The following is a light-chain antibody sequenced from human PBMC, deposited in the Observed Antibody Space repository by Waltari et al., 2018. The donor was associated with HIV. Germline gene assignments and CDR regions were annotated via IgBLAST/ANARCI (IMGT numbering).Light chain of an antibody. CDR1: QSLLHSNGYNY. CDR3: MQALQTPIT. J-gene: IGKJ5*01. CDR2: LGS. Sequence: SQSLLHSNGYNYLDWYLQKPGQSPQLLIYLGSNRASGVPDRFSGSGSGTDFTLKISRVEAEDVGVYYCMQALQTPITFGQGTRLEIK. V-gene: IGKV2-28*01.